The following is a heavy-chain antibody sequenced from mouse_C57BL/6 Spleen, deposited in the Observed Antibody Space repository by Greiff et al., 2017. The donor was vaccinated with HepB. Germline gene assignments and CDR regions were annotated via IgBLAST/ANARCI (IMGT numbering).Heavy chain of an antibody. V-gene: IGHV1-64*01. CDR1: GYTFTSYW. J-gene: IGHJ4*01. D-gene: IGHD6-1*02. Sequence: VQLQQPGAELVKPGASVKLSCKASGYTFTSYWMHWVKQRPGQGLEWIGMIHPNSGSTNYNEKFKSKATLTVDKSSSTAYMQLSSLTSEDSAVYYCGRKKANFYAMGYWGQRTSVTVSS. CDR3: GRKKANFYAMGY. CDR2: IHPNSGST.